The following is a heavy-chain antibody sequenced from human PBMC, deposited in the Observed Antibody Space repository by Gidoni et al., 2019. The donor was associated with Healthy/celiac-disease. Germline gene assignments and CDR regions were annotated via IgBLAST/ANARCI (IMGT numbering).Heavy chain of an antibody. D-gene: IGHD5-12*01. V-gene: IGHV3-21*01. Sequence: EVQLVESGGGLVKPGGSLRLSCAASGFTFSSYSMNWVRQAPGKGLEWVSSISSSSSYIYYADSVKGRFTISRDNAKNSLYLQMNSLRAEDTAVYYCARDTEWLQSNSVYWGQGTLVTVSS. CDR3: ARDTEWLQSNSVY. CDR1: GFTFSSYS. J-gene: IGHJ4*02. CDR2: ISSSSSYI.